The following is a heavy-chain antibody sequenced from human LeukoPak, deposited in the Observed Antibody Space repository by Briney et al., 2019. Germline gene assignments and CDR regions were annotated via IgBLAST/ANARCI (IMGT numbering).Heavy chain of an antibody. V-gene: IGHV4-38-2*02. CDR3: ARLDGYNWDY. Sequence: SETLSLTCTVSGYSISSGYYWGWIRQPPGKRLEWIGSIYHSGSTYYNPSLKSRVTISVDTSKNQFSLKLSSVSAADTAVYYCARLDGYNWDYWGQGTLVTVSS. CDR2: IYHSGST. CDR1: GYSISSGYY. J-gene: IGHJ4*02. D-gene: IGHD5-24*01.